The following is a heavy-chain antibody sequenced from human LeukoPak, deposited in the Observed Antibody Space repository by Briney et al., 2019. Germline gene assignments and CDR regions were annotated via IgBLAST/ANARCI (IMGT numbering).Heavy chain of an antibody. Sequence: ASVKLSCTASGYTFTNYGITWVRQPPGQGLEWMGWISTYNGNTNYAQRLQGRVTMTTETSTSTAYMELRSLRSDDTAVYYCARTCPGASCYVIYWGQETLVPVSS. CDR3: ARTCPGASCYVIY. D-gene: IGHD2-2*01. CDR2: ISTYNGNT. V-gene: IGHV1-18*01. J-gene: IGHJ4*02. CDR1: GYTFTNYG.